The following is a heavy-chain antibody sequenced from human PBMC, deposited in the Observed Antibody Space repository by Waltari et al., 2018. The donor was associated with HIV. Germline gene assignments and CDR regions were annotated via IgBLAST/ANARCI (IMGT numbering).Heavy chain of an antibody. CDR1: GASFNDYF. CDR2: NDHRGET. Sequence: QVQLRQWGAGLLKPSETLSLTCAVYGASFNDYFWAWFRRSPEKGLEWIGENDHRGETNYNPSFKTRVVISVDMSKNQFSLRLKSATAADTAVYYCARGLGSRPFFRAYEPWCQGTLVTVSS. V-gene: IGHV4-34*01. J-gene: IGHJ4*02. D-gene: IGHD3-16*01. CDR3: ARGLGSRPFFRAYEP.